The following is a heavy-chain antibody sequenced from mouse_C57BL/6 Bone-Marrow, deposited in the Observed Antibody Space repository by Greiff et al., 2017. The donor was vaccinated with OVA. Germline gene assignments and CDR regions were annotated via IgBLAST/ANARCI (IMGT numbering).Heavy chain of an antibody. V-gene: IGHV5-17*01. CDR2: ISSGSSTI. CDR3: ATGSPAWFAY. Sequence: VQLKESGGGLVKPGGSLKLSCAASGFPFRDYGMHWVRQAPEKGLEWVAYISSGSSTIYYADTVKGRFTISRDNAKNTLFLQMTSLRSEDTAMYYCATGSPAWFAYWGQGTLVTVSA. D-gene: IGHD1-1*02. J-gene: IGHJ3*01. CDR1: GFPFRDYG.